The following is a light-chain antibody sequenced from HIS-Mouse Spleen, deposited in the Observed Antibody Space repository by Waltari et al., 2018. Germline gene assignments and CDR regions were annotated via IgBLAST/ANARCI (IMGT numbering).Light chain of an antibody. CDR2: WAS. Sequence: DIVMTQSPDSLAVSLGERATINCKCSQSVLYSSNNKNYLAWYQQKPGQPPKLLIYWASTRESGVPDRFSGSGSGTDFTLTISSLQAEDVAVYYCQQYYSTPPITFGQGTRLEIK. J-gene: IGKJ5*01. CDR1: QSVLYSSNNKNY. V-gene: IGKV4-1*01. CDR3: QQYYSTPPIT.